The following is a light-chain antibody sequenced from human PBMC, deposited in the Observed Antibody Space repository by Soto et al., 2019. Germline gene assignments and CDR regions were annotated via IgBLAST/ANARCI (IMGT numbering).Light chain of an antibody. CDR2: GGS. Sequence: EIVLTQSPGTLSLSPGERATLSCRASPSLSSGQLVWYQQKPGQAPRLLIYGGSSRATGIPSRFSGRGSGTDFTLTISTLEPEDVAVYFCQQYGSSPRTVGQGTKLEIK. V-gene: IGKV3-20*01. CDR1: PSLSSGQ. CDR3: QQYGSSPRT. J-gene: IGKJ2*01.